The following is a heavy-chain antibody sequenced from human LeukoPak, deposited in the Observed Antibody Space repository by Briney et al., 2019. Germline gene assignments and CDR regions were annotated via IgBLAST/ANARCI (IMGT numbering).Heavy chain of an antibody. Sequence: GGSLRLSCAASGFTLSSYAMHWVRQAPGKGLEWVAVISYDGSNKYYADSVKGRFTISRDNSKNTLYLQMNSLRAEDTAVYYCAKDGEWRPAADWGQGTLVTVSS. CDR2: ISYDGSNK. CDR1: GFTLSSYA. D-gene: IGHD2-2*01. J-gene: IGHJ4*02. V-gene: IGHV3-30*04. CDR3: AKDGEWRPAAD.